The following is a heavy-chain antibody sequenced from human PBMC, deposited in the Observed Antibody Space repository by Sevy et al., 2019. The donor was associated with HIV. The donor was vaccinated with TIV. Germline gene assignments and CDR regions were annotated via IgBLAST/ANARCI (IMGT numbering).Heavy chain of an antibody. J-gene: IGHJ6*02. CDR2: INWNSNSI. D-gene: IGHD1-26*01. CDR1: GFTFDDYA. CDR3: AKDLWRSGTFQYGMDV. V-gene: IGHV3-9*01. Sequence: GGSLRLSCAASGFTFDDYAMHWVRQAPGKGLEWVSVINWNSNSIGYADSVKGRFTISRDNGKNSLFLQMNSLTPEDTALYYCAKDLWRSGTFQYGMDVWGQGTTVTVSS.